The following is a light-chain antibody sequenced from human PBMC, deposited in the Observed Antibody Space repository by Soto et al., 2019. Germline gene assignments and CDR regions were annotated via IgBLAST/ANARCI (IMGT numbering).Light chain of an antibody. J-gene: IGLJ2*01. CDR3: SSYAGSYTLV. Sequence: QSALTQPASVSGSPGQSITISCTGTSSDVGGYNYVSWHQQHPGKAPKLMIYEVSNRPSGVSNRFSGSKSGNTASLTISGLQAEDEADYYCSSYAGSYTLVFGGGTKLTVL. CDR2: EVS. V-gene: IGLV2-14*01. CDR1: SSDVGGYNY.